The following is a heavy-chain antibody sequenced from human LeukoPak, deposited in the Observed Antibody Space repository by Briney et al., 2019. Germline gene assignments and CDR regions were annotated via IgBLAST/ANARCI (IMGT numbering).Heavy chain of an antibody. D-gene: IGHD1-14*01. CDR1: GGSFSGYY. CDR3: ARGNPAFDY. V-gene: IGHV4-34*01. J-gene: IGHJ4*02. CDR2: INHSGST. Sequence: SETLSLTCAVYGGSFSGYYWSWIRQPPGKGLEWIGEINHSGSTNYNPSLKSRVTISVDMSKNQFSLKLSSVTAADTAVYYCARGNPAFDYWGQGTLVTVSS.